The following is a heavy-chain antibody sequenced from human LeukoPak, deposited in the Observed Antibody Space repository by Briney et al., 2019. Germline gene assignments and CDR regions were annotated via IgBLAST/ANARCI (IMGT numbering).Heavy chain of an antibody. CDR1: GYTFTGYY. J-gene: IGHJ4*02. D-gene: IGHD2-15*01. CDR2: INPNSGGT. Sequence: ASVKVSCKASGYTFTGYYMHWERQAPGQGLEWMGWINPNSGGTNYAQKFQGRVTMTRDTSISTAYMELSRLRSDDTAVYYCARAGVVVVAATYFDYWGQGTLVTVSS. CDR3: ARAGVVVVAATYFDY. V-gene: IGHV1-2*02.